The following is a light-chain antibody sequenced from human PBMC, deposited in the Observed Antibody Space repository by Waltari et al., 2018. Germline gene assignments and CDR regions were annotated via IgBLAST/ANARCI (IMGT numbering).Light chain of an antibody. V-gene: IGKV3-15*01. J-gene: IGKJ2*01. Sequence: IVMTQSPATLYVSPGERASLPCRASQSISTNLAWFQVQPGQAPRLLIYGASTGAAGVPARFSGSVSGTYFTLVISSLQSEDFAVYYCQQYDKWLRYSFGQGTKLEIK. CDR2: GAS. CDR3: QQYDKWLRYS. CDR1: QSISTN.